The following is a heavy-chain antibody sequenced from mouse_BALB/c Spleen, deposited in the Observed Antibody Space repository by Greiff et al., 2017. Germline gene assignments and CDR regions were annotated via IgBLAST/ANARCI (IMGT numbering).Heavy chain of an antibody. D-gene: IGHD1-2*01. V-gene: IGHV3-6*02. Sequence: DVKLQESGPGLVKPSQSLSLTCSVTGYSITSGYYWNWIRQFPGNKLEWMGYISYDGSNNYNPSLKNRISITRDTSKNQFFLKLNSVTTEDTATYYCAVPNSVLRLGAMDYWGQGTSVTVSS. CDR3: AVPNSVLRLGAMDY. CDR2: ISYDGSN. CDR1: GYSITSGYY. J-gene: IGHJ4*01.